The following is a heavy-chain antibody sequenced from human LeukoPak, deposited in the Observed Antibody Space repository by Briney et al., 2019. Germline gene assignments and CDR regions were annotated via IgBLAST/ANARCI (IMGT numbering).Heavy chain of an antibody. D-gene: IGHD6-19*01. J-gene: IGHJ4*02. CDR2: INPNSGGT. CDR3: ARVATQWLVRSYFDY. V-gene: IGHV1-2*02. Sequence: ASVKVSCKASGYTFTGYYMHWVRQAPGQGLEWMGWINPNSGGTNYAQKFQGRVTMTRDTSISTAYMELSRLRSDDTAVYYCARVATQWLVRSYFDYWGQGTLVTVSS. CDR1: GYTFTGYY.